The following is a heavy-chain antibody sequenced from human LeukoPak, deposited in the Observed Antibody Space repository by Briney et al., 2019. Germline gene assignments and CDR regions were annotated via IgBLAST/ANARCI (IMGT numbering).Heavy chain of an antibody. J-gene: IGHJ5*02. D-gene: IGHD4-11*01. Sequence: PGVSVRLSCVTSGFTFNNYWMHWVRQVPGKGLVWVSRIKGDGSSTSYADSVKGRFTISRDNAKNTLYLQMNSLRADDTAVYYCAKDNSPGGFGPWGQGTLVTVSS. CDR3: AKDNSPGGFGP. CDR2: IKGDGSST. CDR1: GFTFNNYW. V-gene: IGHV3-74*01.